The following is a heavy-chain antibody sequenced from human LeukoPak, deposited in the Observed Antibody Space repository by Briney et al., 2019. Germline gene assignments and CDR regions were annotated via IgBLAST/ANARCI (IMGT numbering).Heavy chain of an antibody. CDR2: ISYDGSNK. J-gene: IGHJ4*02. Sequence: GRSLRLSCAASGFTFSSYPMHWVRQAPGKGLEWVAVISYDGSNKYYADSVKGRFTISRDNSKNTLYLQMNSLRAEDTAVYYCAKDPIYYDSSGYYFSVGWGQGTLVTVSS. CDR3: AKDPIYYDSSGYYFSVG. V-gene: IGHV3-30*04. D-gene: IGHD3-22*01. CDR1: GFTFSSYP.